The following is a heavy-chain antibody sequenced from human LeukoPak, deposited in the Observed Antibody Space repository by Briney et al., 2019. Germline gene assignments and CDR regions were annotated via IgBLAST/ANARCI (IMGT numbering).Heavy chain of an antibody. D-gene: IGHD3-16*02. CDR3: ARIRQMDDYVWGSYRPKYYFDY. V-gene: IGHV2-70*11. CDR2: IDWDDDK. CDR1: GFSLSTSGMC. J-gene: IGHJ4*02. Sequence: SGPTLVNPTQTLTLTCTFSGFSLSTSGMCVSWIRQPPVKALEWLARIDWDDDKYYSTSLKTRLTISKDTSKNQVVLTMTNMDPVDTATYYCARIRQMDDYVWGSYRPKYYFDYWGQGTLVTVSS.